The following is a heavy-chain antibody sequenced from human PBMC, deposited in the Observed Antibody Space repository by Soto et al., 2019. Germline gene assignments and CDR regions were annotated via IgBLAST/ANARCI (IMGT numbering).Heavy chain of an antibody. J-gene: IGHJ4*02. D-gene: IGHD6-19*01. CDR3: ARGGLLPDY. Sequence: QLQLQESGSGLVKPSQTLTLTCAVSGGSTSSGGYSWSWLRQPPGKGLEWIGYISHSGSTYYNPSLKSRVTISVDTSKNQFSLRLSSVTAADTAVYYCARGGLLPDYWGQGTLVTV. CDR1: GGSTSSGGYS. CDR2: ISHSGST. V-gene: IGHV4-30-2*01.